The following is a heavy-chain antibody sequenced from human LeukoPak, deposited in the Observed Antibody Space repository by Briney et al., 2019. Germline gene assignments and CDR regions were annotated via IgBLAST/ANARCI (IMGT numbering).Heavy chain of an antibody. Sequence: SETLSLTCTVSGGSISSYYWSWIRQPAGKGLEWIGRIYTSGSTNYNPSLKSRVTMSVDTSKNQFSLKLSSVTAADTAVYYCARDGIAATRTYYYYYYMDVWGKRTTVTVSS. CDR2: IYTSGST. CDR1: GGSISSYY. J-gene: IGHJ6*03. V-gene: IGHV4-4*07. D-gene: IGHD6-13*01. CDR3: ARDGIAATRTYYYYYYMDV.